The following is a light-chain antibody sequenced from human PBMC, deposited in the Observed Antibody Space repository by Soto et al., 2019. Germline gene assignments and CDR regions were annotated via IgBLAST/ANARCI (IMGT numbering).Light chain of an antibody. CDR2: DVS. J-gene: IGLJ2*01. V-gene: IGLV2-11*01. CDR1: SSDVGGYNF. Sequence: QSVLTQPRSVSGSPGQSVTISCTGTSSDVGGYNFVSWYQQYPGTVPKLIIYDVSQRPSGVPDRFSASKSDNTASLTISGLQDEDEADYYCCSYAGSYTLFGGGTKLTVL. CDR3: CSYAGSYTL.